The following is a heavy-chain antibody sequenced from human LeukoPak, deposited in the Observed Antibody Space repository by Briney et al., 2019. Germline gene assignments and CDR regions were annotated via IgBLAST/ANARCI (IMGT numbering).Heavy chain of an antibody. J-gene: IGHJ4*02. CDR2: IKQDGSEK. CDR3: ARDGGEQQLVLFDY. Sequence: GGSLRLSCAASGFTFIRYWMSWVRQAPGKGLEWVANIKQDGSEKYYVNSVKGRFTICRDNAKNSLYLQMNSLRAEDTAVYYCARDGGEQQLVLFDYWGQGTLVTVSS. D-gene: IGHD6-13*01. V-gene: IGHV3-7*01. CDR1: GFTFIRYW.